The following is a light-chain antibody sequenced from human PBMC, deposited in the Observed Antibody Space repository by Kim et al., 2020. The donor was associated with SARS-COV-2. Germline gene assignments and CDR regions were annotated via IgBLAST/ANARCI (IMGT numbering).Light chain of an antibody. J-gene: IGKJ2*01. V-gene: IGKV3-20*01. CDR1: QSVSRSY. Sequence: LSPGERATLSCRASQSVSRSYLAWYQQKHGQAPRLLIYGASSRATVIPDRFSGSGSGTDFTLTISRLEPEDYAVYYCQQYGSSPYTFGQEPKLEI. CDR2: GAS. CDR3: QQYGSSPYT.